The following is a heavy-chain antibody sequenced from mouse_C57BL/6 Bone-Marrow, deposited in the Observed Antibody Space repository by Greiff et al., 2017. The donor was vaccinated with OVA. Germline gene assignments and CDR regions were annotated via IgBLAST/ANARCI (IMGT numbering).Heavy chain of an antibody. V-gene: IGHV7-1*01. CDR2: SRNKANDYTT. Sequence: EVKVVESGGGLVQSGRSLRLSCATSGFTFSDFYMEWVRQAPGKGLEWIAASRNKANDYTTEYSASVKGRFIVSRDTSQSILYLQMNALRAEDTAIYYCARDAKGGYDYDEGWAMDYWGQGTSVTVSS. D-gene: IGHD2-4*01. J-gene: IGHJ4*01. CDR1: GFTFSDFY. CDR3: ARDAKGGYDYDEGWAMDY.